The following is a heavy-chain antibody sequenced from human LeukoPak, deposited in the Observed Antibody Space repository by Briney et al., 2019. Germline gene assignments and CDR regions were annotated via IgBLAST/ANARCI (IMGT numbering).Heavy chain of an antibody. V-gene: IGHV5-51*01. Sequence: GESLKISCKGSGYSLTSYWIGWVRQMRGKGLEWIGIIYPGDSDTRYSPSFQGQVTISADKSISTAYLQWSSLKASDTAMYYCARQFGAREYSSPVDYWGQGTLVTVSS. CDR2: IYPGDSDT. D-gene: IGHD6-6*01. CDR3: ARQFGAREYSSPVDY. CDR1: GYSLTSYW. J-gene: IGHJ4*02.